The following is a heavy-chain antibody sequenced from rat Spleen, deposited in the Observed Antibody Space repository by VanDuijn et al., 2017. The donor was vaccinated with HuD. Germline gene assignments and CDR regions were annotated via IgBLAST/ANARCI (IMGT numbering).Heavy chain of an antibody. CDR3: TREDSGSGFAY. Sequence: EVQLVESGGGLVQPGRSLKLSCAASGFTFSDYNMAWVRQAPKKGLEWVATISYDGSSTYYRDSVKGRFTASRENAQNILYLQMNSLRSEDTATYYCTREDSGSGFAYWGQGTLVTVSS. V-gene: IGHV5-7*01. J-gene: IGHJ3*01. D-gene: IGHD4-3*01. CDR1: GFTFSDYN. CDR2: ISYDGSST.